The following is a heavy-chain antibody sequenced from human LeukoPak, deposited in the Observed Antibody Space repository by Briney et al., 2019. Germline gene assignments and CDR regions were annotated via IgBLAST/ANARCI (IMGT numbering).Heavy chain of an antibody. V-gene: IGHV4-4*08. D-gene: IGHD1/OR15-1a*01. CDR3: ARRVWNTRYYFDY. CDR1: GGSISSYY. J-gene: IGHJ4*02. CDR2: IYNSGST. Sequence: PSETLSLTCSVSGGSISSYYWSWIRQPPGKGLEWIGYIYNSGSTKYNPSLKSRVTISVDTSKNQFSLKLSSVTAADTAVYYCARRVWNTRYYFDYWGQGTLVTVSS.